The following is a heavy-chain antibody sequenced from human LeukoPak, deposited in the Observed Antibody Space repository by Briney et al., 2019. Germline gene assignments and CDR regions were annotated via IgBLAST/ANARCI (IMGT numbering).Heavy chain of an antibody. J-gene: IGHJ5*02. CDR2: INPNSGGT. CDR3: ASSYDYGDYFNWFDP. V-gene: IGHV1-2*02. Sequence: ASVKVSCKASGYTFTGYYMHWVRQAPGQGLEWMGWINPNSGGTNYAQKFQGRVTMTRDTSISTAYMELSRLRPDDTAVYYCASSYDYGDYFNWFDPWGQGTLVTVSS. D-gene: IGHD4-17*01. CDR1: GYTFTGYY.